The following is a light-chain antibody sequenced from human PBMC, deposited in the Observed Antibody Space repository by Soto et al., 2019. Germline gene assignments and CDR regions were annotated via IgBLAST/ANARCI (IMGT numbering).Light chain of an antibody. J-gene: IGKJ1*01. CDR2: DAS. V-gene: IGKV1-5*01. Sequence: DIQMTQSPATLSASVGDRVTTTCRASQSISSWLAWYQQKPGKAPKLLIYDASSLESGVPSRFSGSGSGTEFTLTISSLQPDDFATYYCQQYNSYSTFGHGTKVDIK. CDR3: QQYNSYST. CDR1: QSISSW.